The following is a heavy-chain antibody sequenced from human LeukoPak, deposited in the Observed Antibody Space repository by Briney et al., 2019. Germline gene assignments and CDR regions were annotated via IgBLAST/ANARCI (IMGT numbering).Heavy chain of an antibody. CDR1: GFTFTSYW. CDR2: IKHDGSDK. Sequence: GGSLRLSCAASGFTFTSYWMSWLRQAPGKGLEWVANIKHDGSDKYYVDSVKGRFTISRDNAKNSLYLQMNSLRAEDTAVYYCAKGGASRFDPWGQGTLVTVSS. D-gene: IGHD1-26*01. J-gene: IGHJ5*02. CDR3: AKGGASRFDP. V-gene: IGHV3-7*01.